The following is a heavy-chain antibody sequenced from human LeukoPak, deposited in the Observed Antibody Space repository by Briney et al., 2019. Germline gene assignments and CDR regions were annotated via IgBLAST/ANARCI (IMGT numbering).Heavy chain of an antibody. CDR3: ARPVTPNYYDSSGYYSYAFDI. J-gene: IGHJ3*02. Sequence: GASVKVSCKASGGTFSSYAISWVRQAPGQGLEWMGGIIPIFGTANYAQKFQGRVTITADESTSTAYMELSSLRSEDTAVYYCARPVTPNYYDSSGYYSYAFDIWGQGTMVTVSS. CDR1: GGTFSSYA. CDR2: IIPIFGTA. D-gene: IGHD3-22*01. V-gene: IGHV1-69*13.